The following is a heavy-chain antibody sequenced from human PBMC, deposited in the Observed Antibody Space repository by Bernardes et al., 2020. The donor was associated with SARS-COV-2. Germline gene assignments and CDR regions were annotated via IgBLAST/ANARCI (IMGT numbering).Heavy chain of an antibody. CDR2: MSGSDDSS. V-gene: IGHV3-23*01. CDR1: GFTLRTNA. J-gene: IGHJ4*02. Sequence: GVSLRLSCAASGFTLRTNAMSWVRQAPGKGLEWVAGMSGSDDSSYYRDSVKGRFTISRDTSKNTLFLQMNTLRAEDTAVYYCAKDYCDSDCDFFDYWGQGTLVTVSS. CDR3: AKDYCDSDCDFFDY. D-gene: IGHD2-21*02.